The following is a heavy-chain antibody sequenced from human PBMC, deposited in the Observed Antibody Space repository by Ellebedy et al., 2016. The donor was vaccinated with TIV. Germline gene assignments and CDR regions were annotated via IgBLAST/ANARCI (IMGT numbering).Heavy chain of an antibody. J-gene: IGHJ4*02. CDR2: ISPSGDIT. CDR3: ARYGNLGY. CDR1: GFTFRDFA. D-gene: IGHD1-1*01. Sequence: PGGSLRLSCAASGFTFRDFAMNWVRQAPGKGLGWVSSISPSGDITYFADSVKGRFAISRDNAKNSLYLQMNSLRAEDTDVYYCARYGNLGYWGQGTLVTVSS. V-gene: IGHV3-23*01.